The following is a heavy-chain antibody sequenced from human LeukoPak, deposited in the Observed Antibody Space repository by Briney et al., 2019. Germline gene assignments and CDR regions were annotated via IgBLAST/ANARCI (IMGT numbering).Heavy chain of an antibody. CDR1: GFTFSSYG. CDR3: VRVGYTNYGIDY. D-gene: IGHD4-11*01. CDR2: IWYDGSNK. J-gene: IGHJ4*02. Sequence: GGSLRVSCAASGFTFSSYGMHWVRQAPGKGLEWVAVIWYDGSNKYYADSVKGRFTISRDSSKNTLDLQMNSLRAEDTAVYYCVRVGYTNYGIDYWGQGTLVTVSS. V-gene: IGHV3-33*01.